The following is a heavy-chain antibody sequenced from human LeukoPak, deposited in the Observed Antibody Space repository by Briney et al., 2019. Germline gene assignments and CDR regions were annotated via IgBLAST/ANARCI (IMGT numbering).Heavy chain of an antibody. CDR3: AVVTSLGGFDY. J-gene: IGHJ4*02. CDR1: GGTFSSYA. V-gene: IGHV1-69*04. CDR2: IIPIFGIA. D-gene: IGHD2-21*02. Sequence: SVKVSCKASGGTFSSYAISWVRQAPGQGLEWMGRIIPIFGIANYAQTFQGTVTITADKSTSTAYMELSSLRSEDTAVYYCAVVTSLGGFDYWGQGTLVTVSS.